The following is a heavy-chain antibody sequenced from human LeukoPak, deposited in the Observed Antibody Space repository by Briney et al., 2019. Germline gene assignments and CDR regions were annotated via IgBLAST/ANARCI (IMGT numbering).Heavy chain of an antibody. Sequence: GGSLGLSCAASGFSFGNYGMHWVRQPPGKGLEWLAAMFYDGSGKRYADTVEGRFTISRDNSKNTVYLQIDSLRAEDTAVYYCARDQALYFSSGDNWGQGTLVTVSS. CDR2: MFYDGSGK. CDR1: GFSFGNYG. V-gene: IGHV3-33*01. CDR3: ARDQALYFSSGDN. J-gene: IGHJ4*02. D-gene: IGHD2/OR15-2a*01.